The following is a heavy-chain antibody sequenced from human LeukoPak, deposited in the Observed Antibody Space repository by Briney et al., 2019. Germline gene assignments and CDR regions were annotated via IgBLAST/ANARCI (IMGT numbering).Heavy chain of an antibody. J-gene: IGHJ5*02. CDR3: ARAPISGSSSWYSWFDP. Sequence: SETLSLTCAVSVGSISSGGYSWSWIRQPPGKGLEWIGYIYHSGSTYYNPSLKSRVTISVDRSKNQFSLKLSSVTAADTAVYYCARAPISGSSSWYSWFDPWGQGTLVTVSS. CDR1: VGSISSGGYS. D-gene: IGHD6-13*01. V-gene: IGHV4-30-2*01. CDR2: IYHSGST.